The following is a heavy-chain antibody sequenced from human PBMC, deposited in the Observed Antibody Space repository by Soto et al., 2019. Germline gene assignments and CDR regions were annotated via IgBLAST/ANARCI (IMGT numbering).Heavy chain of an antibody. CDR3: ARDLGGYVHLWDKSNY. D-gene: IGHD5-12*01. J-gene: IGHJ4*02. Sequence: QVQLVESGGGVVQPGASLRLSCAASGFRFSGFAMHWVRQAPGKGLEWVAVTSFDASENFYVDSVKGRFSISRDASHNTVFLQMNGLRPEDTGIYYCARDLGGYVHLWDKSNYWGQGTLVNVSS. CDR2: TSFDASEN. CDR1: GFRFSGFA. V-gene: IGHV3-30*04.